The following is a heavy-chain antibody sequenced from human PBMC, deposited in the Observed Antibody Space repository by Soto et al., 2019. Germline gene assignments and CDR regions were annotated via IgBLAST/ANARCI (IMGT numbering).Heavy chain of an antibody. V-gene: IGHV3-23*01. CDR3: AQDFGPDGRYDLDY. J-gene: IGHJ4*02. Sequence: EVQLLESGGGLVQPGGSLSLSCAAYGFSFSTYAMNWVRQPPGTGLEGVAVIVGDASGIDYADSVKGRFTIARDNSKNILYLQMTSLRAEDTATYFCAQDFGPDGRYDLDYWGQGTLVTVAS. CDR2: IVGDASGI. D-gene: IGHD3-3*01. CDR1: GFSFSTYA.